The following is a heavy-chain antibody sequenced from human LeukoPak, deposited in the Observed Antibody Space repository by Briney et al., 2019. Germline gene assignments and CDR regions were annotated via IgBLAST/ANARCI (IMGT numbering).Heavy chain of an antibody. CDR1: GFIFSDYF. CDR2: VSTTGSHT. J-gene: IGHJ3*02. V-gene: IGHV3-11*05. Sequence: PGGSLRLSCAASGFIFSDYFISWVRQAPGKGLEWLSYVSTTGSHTNYADSVKGRFTISRHNVKKSLYLQMNSLRPDDTAVYYCARGGGYAFDIWGQGTVVTVSS. CDR3: ARGGGYAFDI. D-gene: IGHD6-25*01.